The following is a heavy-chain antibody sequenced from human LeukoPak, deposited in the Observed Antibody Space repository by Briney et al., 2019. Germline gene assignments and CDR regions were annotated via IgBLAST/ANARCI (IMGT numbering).Heavy chain of an antibody. D-gene: IGHD3-10*01. CDR2: ISGSGGST. V-gene: IGHV3-23*01. Sequence: LGGSLRLSCAASGFTFSSYAMSWVRQAPGKGLEWVSAISGSGGSTYYADSVKGRFTISRDNSKNMVYLQMNSLRSEDSALYYCVRDRAGTQSWVEFDLWGQGTLVTVSS. J-gene: IGHJ5*02. CDR1: GFTFSSYA. CDR3: VRDRAGTQSWVEFDL.